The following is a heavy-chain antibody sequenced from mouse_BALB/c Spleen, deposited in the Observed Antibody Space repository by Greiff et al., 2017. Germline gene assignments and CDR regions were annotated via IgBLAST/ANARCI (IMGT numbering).Heavy chain of an antibody. D-gene: IGHD2-10*02. Sequence: EVKLMESGGGLVKPGGSLKLSCAASGFTFSSYAMSWVRRTPEKRLEWVASISSGGSTYYPDSVKGRFTISRDNARNILYLQMSSLRSEDTAMYYCARGGGYGNYVGAMDYWGQGTSVTVSS. V-gene: IGHV5-6-5*01. J-gene: IGHJ4*01. CDR1: GFTFSSYA. CDR3: ARGGGYGNYVGAMDY. CDR2: ISSGGST.